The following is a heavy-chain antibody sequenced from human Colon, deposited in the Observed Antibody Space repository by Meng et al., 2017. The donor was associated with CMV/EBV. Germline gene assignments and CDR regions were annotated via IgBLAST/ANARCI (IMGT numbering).Heavy chain of an antibody. CDR2: TYYRSKWYN. CDR3: VRGGGNFDY. CDR1: GDSVSSNTAA. D-gene: IGHD4-23*01. V-gene: IGHV6-1*01. J-gene: IGHJ4*02. Sequence: QTPSLTRALSGDSVSSNTAAWNWIRQSPSRGLEWLGRTYYRSKWYNDYALSVKSRITSNPDTSKNQFSLQLNSVTPEDTAVYYCVRGGGNFDYWGQGTLVTVSS.